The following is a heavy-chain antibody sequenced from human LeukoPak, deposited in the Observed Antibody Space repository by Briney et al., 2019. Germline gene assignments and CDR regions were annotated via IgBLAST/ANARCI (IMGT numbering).Heavy chain of an antibody. CDR3: ARLGDSYFDY. Sequence: GESLKISCKGSGYSFTSYWIGWVRQMPGKGLEWMGMFYPGDSDTRYSPSFQGQVTISADKSISTAYLQWSSLEASDTAMYYCARLGDSYFDYWGQGTLVAVSS. V-gene: IGHV5-51*01. D-gene: IGHD2-21*01. CDR2: FYPGDSDT. CDR1: GYSFTSYW. J-gene: IGHJ4*02.